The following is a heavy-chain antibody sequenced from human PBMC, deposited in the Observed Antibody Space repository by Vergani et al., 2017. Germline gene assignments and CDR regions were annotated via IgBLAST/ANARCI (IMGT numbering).Heavy chain of an antibody. D-gene: IGHD3-22*01. CDR1: GYTLTELS. Sequence: QVQLVQSGAEVKKPGASVKVSCKVSGYTLTELSMHWVRQAPGKGLEWMGGFDPEDGETIYAQKFQGRVTMTEDTSTDTAYMELSSLRSEDTAVYYCATGLIPNHSSDVYYYYYYMDVWGKGTTVTASS. V-gene: IGHV1-24*01. CDR2: FDPEDGET. J-gene: IGHJ6*03. CDR3: ATGLIPNHSSDVYYYYYYMDV.